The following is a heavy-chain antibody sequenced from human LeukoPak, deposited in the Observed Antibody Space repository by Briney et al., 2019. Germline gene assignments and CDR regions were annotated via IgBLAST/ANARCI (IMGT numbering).Heavy chain of an antibody. D-gene: IGHD6-13*01. J-gene: IGHJ4*02. V-gene: IGHV4-34*01. CDR2: INHSGST. CDR1: GGSFSDYY. Sequence: SETLSLTCAVYGGSFSDYYWNWIRQPPGKELEWIGEINHSGSTNYNPSLKSRATISVDTSKNQFSLKLSSVTAADTAVYYCARSPYSTFFNYWGQGTLVTVSS. CDR3: ARSPYSTFFNY.